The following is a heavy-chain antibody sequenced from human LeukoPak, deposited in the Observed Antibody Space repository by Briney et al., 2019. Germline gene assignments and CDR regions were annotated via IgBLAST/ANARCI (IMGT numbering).Heavy chain of an antibody. D-gene: IGHD3-22*01. Sequence: RGSLRLSCAASGFTFSSYVMHRVRQAPGRGLEWVAVISYDGSDKYYADSVKGRFTISRDNSKNTLYLQMNRLRAEDMAVYYCASGAEMYDSSGYDYWGQGTLVTVSS. CDR2: ISYDGSDK. V-gene: IGHV3-30*04. CDR1: GFTFSSYV. CDR3: ASGAEMYDSSGYDY. J-gene: IGHJ4*02.